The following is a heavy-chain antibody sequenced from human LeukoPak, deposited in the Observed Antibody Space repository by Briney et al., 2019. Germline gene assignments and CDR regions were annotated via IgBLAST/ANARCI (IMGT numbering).Heavy chain of an antibody. CDR2: ISSSSSYI. CDR3: ARDRRWELPNDAFDI. CDR1: GFTFSSYS. J-gene: IGHJ3*02. V-gene: IGHV3-21*01. Sequence: GGSLRLSCAASGFTFSSYSMNWVRQAPGKGLEWVSSISSSSSYIYYADSVKGRFTISRDNAKNSLYLQMNSLRAEDTAVYYCARDRRWELPNDAFDIWGQGTMVTVSS. D-gene: IGHD1-26*01.